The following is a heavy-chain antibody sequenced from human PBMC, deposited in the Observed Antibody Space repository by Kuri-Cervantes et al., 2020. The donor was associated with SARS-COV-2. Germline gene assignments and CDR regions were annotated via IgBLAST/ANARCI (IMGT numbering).Heavy chain of an antibody. J-gene: IGHJ6*03. CDR3: ARDPAAGLYYYYMDV. D-gene: IGHD6-13*01. Sequence: GGSLRLSCAASGFTFSSYAMHWVRQAPGKGLEWVANIKQDGSEKYYVDSVKGRFTISRDNAKNSLYLQMNSLRAEDTAVYYCARDPAAGLYYYYMDVWGKGTTVTVSS. CDR1: GFTFSSYA. CDR2: IKQDGSEK. V-gene: IGHV3-7*01.